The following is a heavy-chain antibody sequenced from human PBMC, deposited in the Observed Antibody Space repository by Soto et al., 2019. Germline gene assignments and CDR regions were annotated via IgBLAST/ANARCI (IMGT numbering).Heavy chain of an antibody. J-gene: IGHJ4*02. Sequence: EVQLVESGGGLVQPGGSLKLSCAASGFTFSGSAMHWVRQAAGKGLEWVGRIRSKANSYATAYAASVKGRFTISRDDSKNTAYLQMNSLKTEDTAVYYCFSDGYNVDYWGQGTLVTVSS. D-gene: IGHD2-21*01. V-gene: IGHV3-73*02. CDR3: FSDGYNVDY. CDR1: GFTFSGSA. CDR2: IRSKANSYAT.